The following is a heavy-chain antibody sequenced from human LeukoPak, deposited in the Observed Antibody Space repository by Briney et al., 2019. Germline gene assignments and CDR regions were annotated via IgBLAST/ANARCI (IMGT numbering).Heavy chain of an antibody. V-gene: IGHV3-33*06. Sequence: GGSLRLSCAASGFTFNSYGMHWVRQAPGKGLEWVARIWHDGSNDDYADSVKGRFTIYRDNSKNTLYLQMNSLRAEDTAIYYCAKVTGDYYDTSGAFDYWGQGTLVTVSS. CDR3: AKVTGDYYDTSGAFDY. CDR1: GFTFNSYG. CDR2: IWHDGSND. D-gene: IGHD3-22*01. J-gene: IGHJ4*02.